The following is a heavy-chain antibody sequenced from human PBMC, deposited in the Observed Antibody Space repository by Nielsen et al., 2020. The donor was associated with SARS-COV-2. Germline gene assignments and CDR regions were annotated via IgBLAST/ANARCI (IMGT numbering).Heavy chain of an antibody. CDR3: ARDGITMVRGVIQYYYYYYVDV. Sequence: ASVKVSCKASGYTFTSYGISWVRQAPGQGLEWMGWISAYNGNTNYAQKLQGRVTMTADTSTSTAYMELRSLRSDDTAVYYCARDGITMVRGVIQYYYYYYVDVWGKGTTVTVSS. CDR1: GYTFTSYG. CDR2: ISAYNGNT. D-gene: IGHD3-10*01. V-gene: IGHV1-18*04. J-gene: IGHJ6*03.